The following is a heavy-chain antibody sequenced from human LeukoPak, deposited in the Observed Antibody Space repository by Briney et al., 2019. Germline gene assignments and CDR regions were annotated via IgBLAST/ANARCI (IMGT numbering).Heavy chain of an antibody. V-gene: IGHV1-18*01. J-gene: IGHJ4*02. CDR3: ARGYYYYDILTGHDY. CDR1: GYTFTSYG. CDR2: ISAYNGNT. D-gene: IGHD3-9*01. Sequence: ASVKVSCKASGYTFTSYGISWVRQAPGQGLEWMGWISAYNGNTNYAQKLQGRVTMTTDTSTSTAYTELRSLRSDDTAVYYCARGYYYYDILTGHDYWGQGTLVTVSS.